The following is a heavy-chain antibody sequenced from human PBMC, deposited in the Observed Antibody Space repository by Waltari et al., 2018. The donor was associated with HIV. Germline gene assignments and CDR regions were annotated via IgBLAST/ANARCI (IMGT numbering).Heavy chain of an antibody. V-gene: IGHV3-30*04. Sequence: QVQLVESGGGVVQPGRSLRLSCAASGFPFSNYAMHWVRQAPGKWVEWVAVILYDARKKYDAYSGKGRFTISRDNYKNTLYLQMNSLRSDGTAVYYCARDPQYCSSTSCSYYFDYWGQGTLVTVSS. CDR1: GFPFSNYA. J-gene: IGHJ4*02. CDR3: ARDPQYCSSTSCSYYFDY. D-gene: IGHD2-2*01. CDR2: ILYDARKK.